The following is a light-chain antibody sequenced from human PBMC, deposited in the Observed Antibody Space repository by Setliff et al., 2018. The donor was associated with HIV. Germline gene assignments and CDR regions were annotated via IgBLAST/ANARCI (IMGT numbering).Light chain of an antibody. V-gene: IGLV2-14*01. CDR3: SSYTNSNSYV. CDR1: SSDVGGYNY. CDR2: EVT. Sequence: ALTQPASVSGSPGQSITMSCTGTSSDVGGYNYVSWYQHHPGKAPKLMIYEVTNRPSGVSSRFSGSKSGNTASLTIFGLQAEDEADYYCSSYTNSNSYVFGTGTKVNVL. J-gene: IGLJ1*01.